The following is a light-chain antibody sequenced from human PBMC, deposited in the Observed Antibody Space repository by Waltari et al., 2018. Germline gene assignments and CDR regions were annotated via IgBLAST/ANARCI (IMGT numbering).Light chain of an antibody. Sequence: DIQMTQSPSSLSASVGARVTITCQASQDITIKLNWFQQKQGKAPQVLIFAASNSQGAAPSRFSGLEYGTDFDFTITCLQPEDICTYYCQQYANLPLTFGGATRVEIK. J-gene: IGKJ4*01. CDR3: QQYANLPLT. CDR1: QDITIK. CDR2: AAS. V-gene: IGKV1-33*01.